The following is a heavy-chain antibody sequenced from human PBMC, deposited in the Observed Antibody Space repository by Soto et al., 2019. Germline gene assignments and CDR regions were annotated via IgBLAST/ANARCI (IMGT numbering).Heavy chain of an antibody. D-gene: IGHD2-2*01. J-gene: IGHJ4*02. V-gene: IGHV3-7*02. Sequence: GGSLRLSCAASGFTFSSYLMSWVRQAPGKGLEWVANIKQDGSQMNYVDSVKGRFIISRDNAKKSLYLQMNSLRAEDTAVYYCASPSSTPSSSPSYWGQGPLVTLSS. CDR1: GFTFSSYL. CDR2: IKQDGSQM. CDR3: ASPSSTPSSSPSY.